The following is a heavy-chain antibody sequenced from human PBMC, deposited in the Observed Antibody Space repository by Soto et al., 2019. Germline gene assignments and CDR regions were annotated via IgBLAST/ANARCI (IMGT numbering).Heavy chain of an antibody. CDR3: AGGGSAKLLYYPSYYYYGMDV. V-gene: IGHV1-58*01. CDR2: IVIGSGKT. Sequence: QMQLVQSGPEVQKPGTSVKVSCKASGFTFTASAVQWVRQARGQRLEWIGWIVIGSGKTNYAENFRERVTLTRDTAIRTGNMELTGMRTEDTAGYYCAGGGSAKLLYYPSYYYYGMDVWGQGTTVTVSS. D-gene: IGHD3-22*01. CDR1: GFTFTASA. J-gene: IGHJ6*02.